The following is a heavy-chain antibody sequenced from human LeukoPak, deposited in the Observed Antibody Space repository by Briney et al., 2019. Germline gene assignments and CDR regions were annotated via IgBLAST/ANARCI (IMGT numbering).Heavy chain of an antibody. CDR1: GFTFSSYS. V-gene: IGHV3-21*01. J-gene: IGHJ4*02. D-gene: IGHD2-15*01. CDR3: ARKGYCSGGSCFLSSPHLDY. CDR2: ISSSSSYM. Sequence: GGSLRLSCAASGFTFSSYSMNWVRQAPGKGLEWVSSISSSSSYMYYADSVKGRFTISRDNAKNSLYLQMNSLRAEDTAVYYCARKGYCSGGSCFLSSPHLDYWGQGTLVTVSS.